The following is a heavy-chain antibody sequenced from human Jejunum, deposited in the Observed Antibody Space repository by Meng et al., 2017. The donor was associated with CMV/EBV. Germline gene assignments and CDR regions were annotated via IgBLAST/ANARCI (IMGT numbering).Heavy chain of an antibody. Sequence: YSFTTHDITWVRQAPGQGLEWMGLISPYNGNTKYAQRVQDRVTMTIDTSTRTAYMELRSLTSDDTAVYYCARVVVVPADYYTMDVWGQGTTVTVSS. D-gene: IGHD2-2*01. CDR1: YSFTTHD. J-gene: IGHJ6*02. CDR2: ISPYNGNT. CDR3: ARVVVVPADYYTMDV. V-gene: IGHV1-18*01.